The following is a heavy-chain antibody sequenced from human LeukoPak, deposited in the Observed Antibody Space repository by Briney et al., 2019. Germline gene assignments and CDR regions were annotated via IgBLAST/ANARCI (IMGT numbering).Heavy chain of an antibody. CDR2: IYYSGST. CDR1: GGSISNSSYY. CDR3: ARFAAAAGMNWFDP. Sequence: SETLSLTCTVSGGSISNSSYYWGWIRQPPGKGLEWIGSIYYSGSTYYNPSLKSRVTISVDTSKNQFSLKLSSVTAADTAVYYCARFAAAAGMNWFDPWGQGTLVTVSS. D-gene: IGHD6-13*01. V-gene: IGHV4-39*07. J-gene: IGHJ5*02.